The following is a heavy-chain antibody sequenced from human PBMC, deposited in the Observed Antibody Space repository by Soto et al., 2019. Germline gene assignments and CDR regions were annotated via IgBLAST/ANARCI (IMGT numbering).Heavy chain of an antibody. D-gene: IGHD6-13*01. CDR1: GFTFSSYS. CDR3: AREGDKEGAAAGTFYYGMDV. V-gene: IGHV3-21*01. Sequence: PGGSLRLSCAASGFTFSSYSMNWVRQAPGKGLEWVSSISSSSSYIYYADSVKGRFTISRDNAKNSLYLQMNSLRAEDTAVYYCAREGDKEGAAAGTFYYGMDVWGQGTTVTVSS. CDR2: ISSSSSYI. J-gene: IGHJ6*02.